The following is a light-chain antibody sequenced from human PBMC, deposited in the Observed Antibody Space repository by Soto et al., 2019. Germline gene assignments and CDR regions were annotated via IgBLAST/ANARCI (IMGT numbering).Light chain of an antibody. V-gene: IGKV3-20*01. CDR1: QSVSSSY. J-gene: IGKJ1*01. Sequence: ELVLTQSPGTLSLSPGERATLSCRASQSVSSSYLAWYQQRPGQAPRLLIYGASSRATGIPDRFSGSGSGTDFTLTISRLEPEDFAVYYCQQYGNSPLFGQGTKLEIK. CDR3: QQYGNSPL. CDR2: GAS.